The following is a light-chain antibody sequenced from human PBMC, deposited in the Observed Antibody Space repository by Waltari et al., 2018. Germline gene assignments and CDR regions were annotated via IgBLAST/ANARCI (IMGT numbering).Light chain of an antibody. CDR1: QTIYRH. V-gene: IGKV1-39*01. Sequence: DIQMTQSPASLAASVGDRLTIPCRESQTIYRHFNWYQQKPGHAPDLLIFDASNLPGGVPSRFSGSGSGTDFTLTINSLQPEDIATYYCQQSYRTPYTFGLGTKLQI. CDR2: DAS. CDR3: QQSYRTPYT. J-gene: IGKJ2*01.